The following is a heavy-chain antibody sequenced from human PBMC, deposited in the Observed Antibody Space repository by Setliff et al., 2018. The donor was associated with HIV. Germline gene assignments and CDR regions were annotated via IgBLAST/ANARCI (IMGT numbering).Heavy chain of an antibody. V-gene: IGHV4-31*03. D-gene: IGHD3-9*01. Sequence: PSETLSLTCTVSGGSINSGCYSWTWVRHVQGKCLEWIGFVFYTGATYSSPALKSRITMSVDTSRNQFSLKVNSVPAADTAVYYCARGIRDSCAGSPYYSYSYMDFWGTGTPVTVSS. CDR2: VFYTGAT. CDR1: GGSINSGCYS. CDR3: ARGIRDSCAGSPYYSYSYMDF. J-gene: IGHJ6*03.